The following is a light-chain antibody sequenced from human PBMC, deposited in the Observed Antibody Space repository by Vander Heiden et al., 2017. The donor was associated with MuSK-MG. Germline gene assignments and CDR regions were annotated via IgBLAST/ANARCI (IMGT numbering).Light chain of an antibody. CDR3: SSYTSSSPV. CDR2: EVS. Sequence: QSALTQPASMSGSPGQSITISCTGTSSDVGGYNSVSWYQQHPGEAPKLMIYEVSNRPSGVSNRFSGSKSGNTASLTISGLQAEDEADYYCSSYTSSSPVFGGGTKLTVL. J-gene: IGLJ3*02. CDR1: SSDVGGYNS. V-gene: IGLV2-14*01.